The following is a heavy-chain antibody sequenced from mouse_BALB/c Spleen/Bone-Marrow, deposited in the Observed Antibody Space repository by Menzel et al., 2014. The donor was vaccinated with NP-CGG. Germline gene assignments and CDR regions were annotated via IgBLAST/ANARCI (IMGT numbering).Heavy chain of an antibody. D-gene: IGHD2-14*01. Sequence: EVQLQESGTVLARPGASVEMSCKASGYTFTSYWMHWVKQRPGQGLEWIGAIYPGNSDTSYNQKFKGKAKLTAVTSTSTEYMESRRLKNDESAVYYCTRSDRYAFDYWGQGTTLTVSS. CDR2: IYPGNSDT. V-gene: IGHV1-5*01. J-gene: IGHJ2*01. CDR3: TRSDRYAFDY. CDR1: GYTFTSYW.